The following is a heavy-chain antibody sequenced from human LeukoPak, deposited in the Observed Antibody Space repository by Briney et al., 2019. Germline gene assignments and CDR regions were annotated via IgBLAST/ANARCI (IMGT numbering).Heavy chain of an antibody. Sequence: GGSLRLSCAASGFTFSNYWIHWVRHAPGKGLVWVSRINSDGSSTSYADSVKGRFTISRDNAKNTLYLQMNSLRAEDTAVYYCARDGYCSSTSCYYFDYWGQETLVTVSS. CDR2: INSDGSST. CDR1: GFTFSNYW. D-gene: IGHD2-2*01. J-gene: IGHJ4*02. CDR3: ARDGYCSSTSCYYFDY. V-gene: IGHV3-74*01.